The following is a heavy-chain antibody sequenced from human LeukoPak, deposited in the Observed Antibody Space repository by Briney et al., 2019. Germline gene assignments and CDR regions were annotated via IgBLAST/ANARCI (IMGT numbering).Heavy chain of an antibody. Sequence: PSETLSLTCAVSGGSISSSNWWSWVRQPPGKGLEWIGEIYHSGSTNYNPSLKSRVTISVDKSKNQFSLKLSSVTAADTAVYYCARWGYYDSSGYSGYYYMDVWGKGTTVTI. CDR1: GGSISSSNW. V-gene: IGHV4-4*02. J-gene: IGHJ6*03. D-gene: IGHD3-22*01. CDR2: IYHSGST. CDR3: ARWGYYDSSGYSGYYYMDV.